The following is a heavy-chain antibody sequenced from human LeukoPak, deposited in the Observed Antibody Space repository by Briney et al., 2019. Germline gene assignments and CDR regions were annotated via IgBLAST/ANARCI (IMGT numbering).Heavy chain of an antibody. D-gene: IGHD5-18*01. CDR2: ISYDGSNK. Sequence: GGSLRLSCAASGFTFSSYGMHWVRQAPGKGLEWVAVISYDGSNKYYADSVKGRFTISRDNSKNTLYLQMNSLRAEDTAVYYCAKDSDTAMVTLYYYYYYGMDVWGQGTTVTVSS. CDR3: AKDSDTAMVTLYYYYYYGMDV. J-gene: IGHJ6*02. CDR1: GFTFSSYG. V-gene: IGHV3-30*18.